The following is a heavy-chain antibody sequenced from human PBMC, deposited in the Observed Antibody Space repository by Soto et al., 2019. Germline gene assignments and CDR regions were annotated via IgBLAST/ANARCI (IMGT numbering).Heavy chain of an antibody. Sequence: QVQLVQSGAEVKKPGASVKVSCKASGYTFTSYGISWVRQAPGQGLEWMGWISAYNGNTNYAQKLQGRVTMTTDTXTXAAYMELRSRRSDDTAVYYCARVYRITMVRGELSEYWGQGTLVTVSS. CDR1: GYTFTSYG. J-gene: IGHJ4*02. D-gene: IGHD3-10*01. V-gene: IGHV1-18*01. CDR2: ISAYNGNT. CDR3: ARVYRITMVRGELSEY.